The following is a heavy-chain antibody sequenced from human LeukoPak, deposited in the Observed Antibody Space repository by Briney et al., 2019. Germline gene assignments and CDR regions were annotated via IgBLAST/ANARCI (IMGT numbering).Heavy chain of an antibody. CDR1: GFTVSINY. Sequence: GGSLRLSCAASGFTVSINYMSWVRQAPGKGLEWVSVIYSGGNTYYADSVKGRFTISRDNAKNSLYLQMNSLRAEDTAVYYCARESGSSGYYYFDYWGQGTLVTVSS. D-gene: IGHD3-22*01. V-gene: IGHV3-53*01. CDR3: ARESGSSGYYYFDY. CDR2: IYSGGNT. J-gene: IGHJ4*02.